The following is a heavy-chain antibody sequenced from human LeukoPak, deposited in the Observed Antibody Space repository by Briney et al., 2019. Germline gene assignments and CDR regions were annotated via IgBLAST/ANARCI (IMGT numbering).Heavy chain of an antibody. CDR2: INHSGNT. CDR3: ARDDRDCSSTSCQSLDV. J-gene: IGHJ6*04. Sequence: PSETLSLTCAVYGGSFSGYYWSWIRQSPGKGLEWIGEINHSGNTNYNPSLKSRVTISVDTSKNQFSLKLSSVTAADTAVYYCARDDRDCSSTSCQSLDVWGKGTTVTVSS. CDR1: GGSFSGYY. D-gene: IGHD2-2*01. V-gene: IGHV4-34*01.